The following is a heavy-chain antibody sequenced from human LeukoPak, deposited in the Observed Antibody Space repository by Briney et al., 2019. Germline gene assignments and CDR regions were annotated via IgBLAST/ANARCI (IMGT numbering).Heavy chain of an antibody. Sequence: PSQTLSLTCTVSGGSISSGSYYWSWFRQPAGKGLEWIGRISSSGSTNYNPSLKSRVTISVDTSKNQFFLKLSSVTATDTAVYYCAREAPRPDYWGQGTLVTVSS. V-gene: IGHV4-61*02. J-gene: IGHJ4*02. CDR2: ISSSGST. CDR3: AREAPRPDY. CDR1: GGSISSGSYY.